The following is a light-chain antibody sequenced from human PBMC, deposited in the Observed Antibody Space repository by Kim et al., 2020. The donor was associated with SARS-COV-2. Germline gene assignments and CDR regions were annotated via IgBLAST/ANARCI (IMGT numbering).Light chain of an antibody. CDR2: AAS. CDR3: QQYDSPKT. Sequence: WSPGERATLSCRASQSVPHNFLAWYQQKPGQAPRVLIYAASRRATGIPDRFSGSGSGTDFTLTISRLEPEDFAVYYCQQYDSPKTFGQGTKVDIK. J-gene: IGKJ1*01. CDR1: QSVPHNF. V-gene: IGKV3-20*01.